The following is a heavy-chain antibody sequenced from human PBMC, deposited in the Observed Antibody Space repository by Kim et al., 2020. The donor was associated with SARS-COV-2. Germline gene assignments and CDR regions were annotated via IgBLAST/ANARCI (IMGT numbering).Heavy chain of an antibody. J-gene: IGHJ4*02. D-gene: IGHD1-26*01. CDR3: ARSSIVGATVDY. V-gene: IGHV4-59*13. Sequence: SETLSLTCTVSGGTISSYDWNWIRQPPGKGLEWIGYIYYSGSTNYNASLKSRVTISVDTSKNQFFLKLSSLTAADTAGYYCARSSIVGATVDYWGQGTLVPVSS. CDR1: GGTISSYD. CDR2: IYYSGST.